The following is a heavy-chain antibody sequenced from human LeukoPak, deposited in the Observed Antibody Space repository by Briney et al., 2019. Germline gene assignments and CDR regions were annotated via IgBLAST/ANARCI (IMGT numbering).Heavy chain of an antibody. Sequence: SETLSLTCTVSGGSISSYYWSWIRQPPGKGLEWIGYIYYSGSTNYNPSLKSRVTISVDTSKNQFSLKLSSVTAADTAVYYCARGGRRNYGDYEVWFDPWGQGTLVTVSS. CDR2: IYYSGST. CDR1: GGSISSYY. J-gene: IGHJ5*02. CDR3: ARGGRRNYGDYEVWFDP. D-gene: IGHD4-17*01. V-gene: IGHV4-59*01.